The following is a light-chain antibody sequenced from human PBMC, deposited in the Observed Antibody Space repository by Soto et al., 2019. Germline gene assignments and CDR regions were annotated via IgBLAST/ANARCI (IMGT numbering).Light chain of an antibody. Sequence: NFMLTQPHSVSESPGKTVTISCTRSSGSIASNYVQWYQQRPGGAPTTVIYEDNQRPSVVPDRFSGSIDSSSNSASLTISGLKTEDEADYCCQSYDSSNHVVFGGGTKLTVL. CDR1: SGSIASNY. J-gene: IGLJ2*01. V-gene: IGLV6-57*04. CDR2: EDN. CDR3: QSYDSSNHVV.